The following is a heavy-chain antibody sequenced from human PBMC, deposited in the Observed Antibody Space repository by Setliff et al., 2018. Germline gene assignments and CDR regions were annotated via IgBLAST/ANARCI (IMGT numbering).Heavy chain of an antibody. CDR2: TIPVFGTT. Sequence: SVKVSCKASGGTFRNYGISWVRQAPGQGLEWMGGTIPVFGTTDYSQKFQGRVTIIMDESTSTAFMQLSSLRSEDTAVYYCVREGVDTRSSTDYRYYMDVWGKGTTVTVSS. CDR3: VREGVDTRSSTDYRYYMDV. D-gene: IGHD5-18*01. V-gene: IGHV1-69*05. CDR1: GGTFRNYG. J-gene: IGHJ6*03.